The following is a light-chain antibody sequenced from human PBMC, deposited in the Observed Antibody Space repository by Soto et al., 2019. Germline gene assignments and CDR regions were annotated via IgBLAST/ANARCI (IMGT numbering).Light chain of an antibody. Sequence: EVVMTQSPATLSVSPGERVTFSCRASQSVTTNLAWYQHKPGQSPRLVIYDIFTRATGVPTRISGSGSGTEFTLTISSLQSEDFAVYYCQQYNSWPLTFGGGTKVEIK. CDR1: QSVTTN. J-gene: IGKJ4*01. CDR3: QQYNSWPLT. CDR2: DIF. V-gene: IGKV3D-15*01.